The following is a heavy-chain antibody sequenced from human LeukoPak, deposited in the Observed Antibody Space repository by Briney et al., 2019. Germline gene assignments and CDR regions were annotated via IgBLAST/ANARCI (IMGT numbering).Heavy chain of an antibody. CDR3: ATDLEWYSSSWYPYFSSGTFV. J-gene: IGHJ6*01. D-gene: IGHD6-13*01. Sequence: GGSLRLSCAPSGFTFITSWMHWVRPAPGKGLVWVSRINSDGRSTSYPDSVKGRFTISRDTAKNTLYLQMNSLRAQATAVYYCATDLEWYSSSWYPYFSSGTFVWGEGATVTVSS. CDR1: GFTFITSW. CDR2: INSDGRST. V-gene: IGHV3-74*01.